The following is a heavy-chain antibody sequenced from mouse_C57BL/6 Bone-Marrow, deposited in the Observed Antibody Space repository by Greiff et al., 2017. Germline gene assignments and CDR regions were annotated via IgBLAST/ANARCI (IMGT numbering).Heavy chain of an antibody. V-gene: IGHV5-2*01. CDR3: SRHHWYVWFAY. J-gene: IGHJ3*01. CDR1: EYEFPSHD. Sequence: VQLKESGGGLVQPGESLKLSCESTEYEFPSHDMSWVRKTPEQSLELVAAINSDGGSTYYHDNMESRVIISRDNTMKTLYMQLSSLRSEATALYYCSRHHWYVWFAYWGQGTLVTVSA. CDR2: INSDGGST. D-gene: IGHD2-14*01.